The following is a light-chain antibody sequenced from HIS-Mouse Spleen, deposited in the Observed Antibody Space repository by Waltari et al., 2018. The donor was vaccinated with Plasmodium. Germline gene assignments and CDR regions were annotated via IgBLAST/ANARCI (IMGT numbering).Light chain of an antibody. Sequence: EIVMTQSPATLSVSPGARATLSCRASQSVSSNLAWYQQKPGKAPRLLIYGASTSATGIPARVSGSGSGTEFTLTISSLQSEDFAVYYCQQYNNWSFTFGPGTKVDIK. J-gene: IGKJ3*01. CDR1: QSVSSN. CDR2: GAS. V-gene: IGKV3-15*01. CDR3: QQYNNWSFT.